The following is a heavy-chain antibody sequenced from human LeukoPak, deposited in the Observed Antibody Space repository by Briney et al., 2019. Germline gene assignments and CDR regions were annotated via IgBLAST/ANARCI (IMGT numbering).Heavy chain of an antibody. Sequence: GGALRLSCAAAGFTFNKYGMYWGRPAPGEGVGGGGFFPYDGSNKYYADSVKGRFTISRDNSKNTLYLQMNSLRADDTAIYYCAKDLDCSSSSCGAFDMWGQGTMVTVSS. CDR2: FPYDGSNK. V-gene: IGHV3-30*02. CDR3: AKDLDCSSSSCGAFDM. D-gene: IGHD2-2*01. CDR1: GFTFNKYG. J-gene: IGHJ3*02.